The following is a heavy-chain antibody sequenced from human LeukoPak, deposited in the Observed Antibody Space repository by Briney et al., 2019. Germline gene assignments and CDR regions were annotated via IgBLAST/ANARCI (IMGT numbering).Heavy chain of an antibody. J-gene: IGHJ4*02. CDR3: ARVRVAARARYYFDY. V-gene: IGHV1-69*04. D-gene: IGHD6-6*01. CDR2: IIPILGIA. CDR1: GGTFSSYA. Sequence: SVKVSCKASGGTFSSYAISWVRQAPGQGLEWMGRIIPILGIANYAQKFQGRVTITVDKSTSTAYMELSSLRSEDTAVYYCARVRVAARARYYFDYWGQGTLVTVSS.